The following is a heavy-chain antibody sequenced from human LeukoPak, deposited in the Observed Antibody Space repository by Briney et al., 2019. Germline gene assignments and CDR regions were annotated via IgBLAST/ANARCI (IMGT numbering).Heavy chain of an antibody. D-gene: IGHD6-13*01. CDR3: AGGDEQLAPVDS. Sequence: ASVKVSCKASGYTFTNYYTHWLRQAPGQGLEWMGWINPKSGGTNYVQNFQGRVTMTRDTSISTAYMELTSLRSDDTAVYYCAGGDEQLAPVDSWGRGTLVTVSS. J-gene: IGHJ4*02. CDR2: INPKSGGT. CDR1: GYTFTNYY. V-gene: IGHV1-2*02.